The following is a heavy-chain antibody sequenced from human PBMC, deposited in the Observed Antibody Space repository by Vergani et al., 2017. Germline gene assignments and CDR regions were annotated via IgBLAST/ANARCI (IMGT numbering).Heavy chain of an antibody. CDR2: IWYDGRNK. D-gene: IGHD6-19*01. CDR3: ARDSRGSGWYFDY. Sequence: QVHLVESGGGVVQPGRSLRLSCAASGFTFGSFGMHWVRQAPGKGLEWVAVIWYDGRNKQYADSVKGRFTVSRDNSQSTLYLQMNSLRAEDTAMYYCARDSRGSGWYFDYWGQGTLVTVSS. J-gene: IGHJ4*02. CDR1: GFTFGSFG. V-gene: IGHV3-33*01.